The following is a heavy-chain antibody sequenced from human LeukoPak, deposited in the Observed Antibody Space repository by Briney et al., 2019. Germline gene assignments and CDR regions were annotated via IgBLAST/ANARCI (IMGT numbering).Heavy chain of an antibody. D-gene: IGHD6-19*01. CDR3: AKARIAVAGRALDY. Sequence: PGRSLRLSCAASGFTFSSYGMHGVRQAAGKGVEGVAVISYDGSNKYYADSVKGRFTISRDNSKNTLYLQMNSLRAEDTAVYYCAKARIAVAGRALDYWGQGTLVTVSS. V-gene: IGHV3-30*18. CDR1: GFTFSSYG. J-gene: IGHJ4*02. CDR2: ISYDGSNK.